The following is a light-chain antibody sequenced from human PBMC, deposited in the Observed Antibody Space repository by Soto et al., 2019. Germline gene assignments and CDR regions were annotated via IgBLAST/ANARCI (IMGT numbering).Light chain of an antibody. CDR3: QQYNTYST. CDR1: QSISRW. J-gene: IGKJ5*01. CDR2: DAS. Sequence: DIQMTQSPSTLSASGGDRVTIXCRASQSISRWLAWYQQKPGKAPXALIYDASSLKSGVPSRFSGNGSGTEFTLTISSLQPDDFATSYCQQYNTYSTFGQGTRWIL. V-gene: IGKV1-5*01.